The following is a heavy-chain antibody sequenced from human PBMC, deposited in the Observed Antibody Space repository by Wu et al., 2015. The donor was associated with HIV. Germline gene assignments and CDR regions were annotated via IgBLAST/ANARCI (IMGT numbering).Heavy chain of an antibody. D-gene: IGHD3-10*01. CDR1: GYTLTELS. CDR2: FDPEDGET. J-gene: IGHJ3*02. V-gene: IGHV1-24*01. CDR3: ATDRYGSGRVHHPAPLCAFDI. Sequence: QVQLVQSGAEVKKPGASVKVSCKVSGYTLTELSMHWVRQAPGKGLEWMGGFDPEDGETIYAQKFQGRVTMTEDTSTDTAYMELSSLRSEDTAVYYCATDRYGSGRVHHPAPLCAFDIWGQGTMVTVSS.